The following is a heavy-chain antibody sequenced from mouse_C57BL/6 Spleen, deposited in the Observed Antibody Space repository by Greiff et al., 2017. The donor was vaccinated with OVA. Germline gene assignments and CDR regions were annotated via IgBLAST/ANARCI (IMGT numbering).Heavy chain of an antibody. CDR1: GYSFTSDY. D-gene: IGHD2-4*01. Sequence: EVKLQEPGPGLAKPSQSLSLSCSVSGYSFTSDYWNWIRKFPGNKLEYMGYISSSGSTYDNPSLKSQNSITRDTSKSQYYLQLNSVTTEDTATYYCARGYDDGWYAYWGQGTLVTVSA. CDR3: ARGYDDGWYAY. V-gene: IGHV3-8*01. J-gene: IGHJ3*01. CDR2: ISSSGST.